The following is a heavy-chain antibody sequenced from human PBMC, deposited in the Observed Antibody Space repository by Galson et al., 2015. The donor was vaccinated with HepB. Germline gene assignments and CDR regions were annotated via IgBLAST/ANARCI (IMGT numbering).Heavy chain of an antibody. D-gene: IGHD3-10*01. Sequence: VKVSCKVSGYTFTDYYMHWVQQAPGKGLEWMGLVDPEDGETIYAEKFQGRVTITADTSTDTAYMELSSLRSGDTAVYYCATDEGRGVDPWGQGTLVTVSS. CDR3: ATDEGRGVDP. CDR1: GYTFTDYY. J-gene: IGHJ5*02. CDR2: VDPEDGET. V-gene: IGHV1-69-2*01.